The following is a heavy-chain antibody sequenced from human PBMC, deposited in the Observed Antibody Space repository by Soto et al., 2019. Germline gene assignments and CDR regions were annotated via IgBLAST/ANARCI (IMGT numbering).Heavy chain of an antibody. CDR1: GGTFSNYA. V-gene: IGHV1-69*01. Sequence: QVPLGQSGAEVKKPGSSVKVSCKASGGTFSNYAISWVRQAPGQGLEWMGGVIPILGTANHAPNFPGRVTITADESTSTGSKELSSVSSDDTAVYSWAAEAEACTGYWGQGNVVTVAS. D-gene: IGHD2-8*01. J-gene: IGHJ4*02. CDR3: AAEAEACTGY. CDR2: VIPILGTA.